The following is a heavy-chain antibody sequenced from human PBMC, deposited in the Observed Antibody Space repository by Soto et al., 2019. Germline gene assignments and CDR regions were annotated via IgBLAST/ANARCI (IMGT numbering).Heavy chain of an antibody. CDR3: ARSPPTISDYYFYMDV. CDR2: IIPVLNVA. V-gene: IGHV1-69*02. Sequence: QVQLVQSGAEVKKPGSSVKVSCKASGGTFGRYTINWVRQAPGQVLEWMGRIIPVLNVANYAQKFQDRVTITADKSTSTAYMELSSLRSEDTAVYYCARSPPTISDYYFYMDVWGKGTTVTVSS. J-gene: IGHJ6*03. CDR1: GGTFGRYT. D-gene: IGHD1-26*01.